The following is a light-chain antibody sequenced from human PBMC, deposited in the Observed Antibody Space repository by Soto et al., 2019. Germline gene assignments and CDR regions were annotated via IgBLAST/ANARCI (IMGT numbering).Light chain of an antibody. CDR3: QKFGDLLT. V-gene: IGKV3-20*01. J-gene: IGKJ4*01. Sequence: ETVLTHSRGTLSLSPGERATLSCRASQSVISNYLAWYQQKPGQAPRLLIYGASSRATGIPDRFIGSGSGAEFSVTVSRLEPEDFAVYYSQKFGDLLTLVGGAKVDI. CDR1: QSVISNY. CDR2: GAS.